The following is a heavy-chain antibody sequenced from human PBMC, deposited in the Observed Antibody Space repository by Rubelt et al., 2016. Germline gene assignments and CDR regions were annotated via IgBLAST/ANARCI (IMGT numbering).Heavy chain of an antibody. J-gene: IGHJ5*01. CDR1: GFTFGDYA. CDR2: ISSGAASI. D-gene: IGHD6-13*01. CDR3: VKGGISSWFDS. V-gene: IGHV3-23*04. Sequence: LVESGGGLVQPGRSLRLSCTASGFTFGDYAMSWVRQAPGQGLECVSSISSGAASIYYADSVKGRFTLSRDNSKNTVSLQMNDLRAEDTAVYYCVKGGISSWFDSWGQGTLVSVSS.